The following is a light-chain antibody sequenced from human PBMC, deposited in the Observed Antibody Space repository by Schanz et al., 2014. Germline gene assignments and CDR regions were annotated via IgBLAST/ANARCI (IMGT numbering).Light chain of an antibody. V-gene: IGLV2-11*01. CDR2: NVN. CDR3: CSYAGSPYV. CDR1: NSDVGGYDY. J-gene: IGLJ1*01. Sequence: QSALTQPRSVSGSPGQSVTISCTGTNSDVGGYDYVSWYQQHPGKAPKLLIYNVNERPSGVPDRFSGSKSGNTASLTISGLQAEDDADYYCCSYAGSPYVFGTGTKLPVL.